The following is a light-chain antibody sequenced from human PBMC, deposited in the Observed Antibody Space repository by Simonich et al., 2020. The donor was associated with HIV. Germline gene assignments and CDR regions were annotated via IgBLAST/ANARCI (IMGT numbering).Light chain of an antibody. CDR1: QSVSGN. V-gene: IGKV3-15*01. CDR2: GAS. CDR3: QQYNNWPPGT. J-gene: IGKJ1*01. Sequence: EIVMTQSPATLSVSLGERATLSCRASQSVSGNLAWYQQKPGQAPRLLIYGASTRAGGIPARFSGSGSGTEFTLTISTIQSEDFAVYYCQQYNNWPPGTFGQGTKVEIK.